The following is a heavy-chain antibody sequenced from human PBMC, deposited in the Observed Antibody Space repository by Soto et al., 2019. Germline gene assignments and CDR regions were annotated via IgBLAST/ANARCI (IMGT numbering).Heavy chain of an antibody. CDR3: VKGLRFLEPWFDP. D-gene: IGHD3-3*01. CDR2: ISGSGGST. J-gene: IGHJ5*02. V-gene: IGHV3-23*01. CDR1: GFTFSSYA. Sequence: WGSLRLSCAASGFTFSSYAMSRVRQAPGKGLEWVSAISGSGGSTYYADSVKGRFTISRENSKNTLYLQMNSLRAEDTAVYYCVKGLRFLEPWFDPWGQGTLVTVSS.